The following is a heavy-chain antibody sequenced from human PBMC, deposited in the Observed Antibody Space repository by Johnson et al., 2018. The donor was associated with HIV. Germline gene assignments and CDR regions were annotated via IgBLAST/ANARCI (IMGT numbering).Heavy chain of an antibody. CDR1: GFTVR. CDR2: IYSGGST. V-gene: IGHV3-53*01. Sequence: VQLVESGGGLIQPGGSLRLSCVASGFTVRKGLEWVSVIYSGGSTYYADSVKGRFTISRDNSKNSLYLQMNSLRAEDTAVYYCARPVVADYRGAFDIWGQGTMVTVSS. CDR3: ARPVVADYRGAFDI. J-gene: IGHJ3*02. D-gene: IGHD3-22*01.